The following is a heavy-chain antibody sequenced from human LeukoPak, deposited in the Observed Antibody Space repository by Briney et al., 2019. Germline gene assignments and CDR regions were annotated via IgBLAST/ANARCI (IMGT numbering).Heavy chain of an antibody. CDR3: ARVPYYDILTGYYYFDY. D-gene: IGHD3-9*01. J-gene: IGHJ4*02. Sequence: GASVKVSCKASGYTFTSYAMHWVRQAPGQRLEWMGWINAGNGNTKYSQKFQGRVTITRDTSASTAYMELSSLRSEDTAVYYCARVPYYDILTGYYYFDYWGQGTLVTVSS. CDR2: INAGNGNT. V-gene: IGHV1-3*01. CDR1: GYTFTSYA.